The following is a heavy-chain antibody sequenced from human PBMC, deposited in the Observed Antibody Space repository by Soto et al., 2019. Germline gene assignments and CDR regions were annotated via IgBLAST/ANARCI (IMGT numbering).Heavy chain of an antibody. CDR1: GFTFDDYA. CDR3: AGATHSGYDYCFDY. D-gene: IGHD5-12*01. Sequence: GGSLRLSCAASGFTFDDYAMHWVRQAPGKGLEWVSGISWNSGSIGYADSVKGRFTISRDNAKNSLYLQMNSLRAEDSALYCCAGATHSGYDYCFDYWGQGTLVTVSS. V-gene: IGHV3-9*01. J-gene: IGHJ4*03. CDR2: ISWNSGSI.